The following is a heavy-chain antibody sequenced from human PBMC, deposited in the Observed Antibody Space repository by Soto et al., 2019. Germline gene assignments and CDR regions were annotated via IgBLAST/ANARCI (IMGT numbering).Heavy chain of an antibody. D-gene: IGHD5-12*01. V-gene: IGHV4-30-4*01. Sequence: LSETLSLTCTVSGGSISSGDYYWSWIRQPPGKGLEWIGYIYYSGSTYYNPSLKSRVTISVDTSKNQFSLNLSSVTAADTAMYYCARAGVATIYPRNNWFDPWVQGTLVTFSS. CDR2: IYYSGST. CDR1: GGSISSGDYY. J-gene: IGHJ5*02. CDR3: ARAGVATIYPRNNWFDP.